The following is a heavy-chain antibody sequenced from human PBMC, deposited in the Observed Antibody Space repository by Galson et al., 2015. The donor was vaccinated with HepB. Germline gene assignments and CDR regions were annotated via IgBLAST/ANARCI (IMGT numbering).Heavy chain of an antibody. V-gene: IGHV4-39*01. D-gene: IGHD6-19*01. CDR3: ASIVRAVAGRGFDY. J-gene: IGHJ4*02. Sequence: GWIRQPPGKGLEWIGSIYYSGSTNYNPSLKSRVTISVDTSKIQFSLKLSSVTAADTSVYYCASIVRAVAGRGFDYWGQGTLVTVSS. CDR2: IYYSGST.